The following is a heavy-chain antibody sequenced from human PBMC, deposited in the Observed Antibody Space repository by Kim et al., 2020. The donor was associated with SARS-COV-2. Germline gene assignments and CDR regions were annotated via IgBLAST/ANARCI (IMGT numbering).Heavy chain of an antibody. V-gene: IGHV4-34*01. D-gene: IGHD3-10*01. CDR2: INHSGST. CDR1: GGSFSGYY. CDR3: ARVRGVTVLLGYYYYGMDG. Sequence: SETLSLTCAVYGGSFSGYYWSWIRQPPGKGLEWIGEINHSGSTNYNPSLKSRVTISLDTSKNQFSLKLSSVTAADTAVYYCARVRGVTVLLGYYYYGMDGRGRGSTVSLSS. J-gene: IGHJ6*02.